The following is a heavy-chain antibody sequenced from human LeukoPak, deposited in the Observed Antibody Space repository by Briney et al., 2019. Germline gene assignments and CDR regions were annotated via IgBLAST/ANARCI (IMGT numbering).Heavy chain of an antibody. CDR3: AKDESGYSGYPDYYYMDI. Sequence: PGGSLRLSCAASGFIFSNYAMQWVRQAPGMGLEWVAFIRYDGSNKYYADSVKGRFTISRDNSKNTLYLQMNSLRAEDTAVYYCAKDESGYSGYPDYYYMDIWSKGTTVTISS. CDR2: IRYDGSNK. CDR1: GFIFSNYA. V-gene: IGHV3-30*02. D-gene: IGHD5-12*01. J-gene: IGHJ6*03.